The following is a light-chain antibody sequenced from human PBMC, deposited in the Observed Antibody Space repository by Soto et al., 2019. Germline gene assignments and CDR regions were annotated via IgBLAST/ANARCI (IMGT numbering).Light chain of an antibody. CDR1: PSDIGRYNY. CDR3: QSYDSTLSARYV. Sequence: QSVLTQPASVSGSPGQSITISCTGTPSDIGRYNYVSWYQQFPGKVPKLLIYEVTYRPSGVSARFSGSKSGSTASLTISGLQAEDEADYYCQSYDSTLSARYVFGTGTKVTVL. J-gene: IGLJ1*01. V-gene: IGLV2-14*01. CDR2: EVT.